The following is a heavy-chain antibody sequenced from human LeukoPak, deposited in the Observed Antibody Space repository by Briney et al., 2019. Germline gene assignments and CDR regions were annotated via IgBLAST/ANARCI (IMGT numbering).Heavy chain of an antibody. CDR3: ARELGYCTNGVCRNWFDP. CDR2: IYYSGST. CDR1: GGSISSGGYY. Sequence: EASETLSLTCTVSGGSISSGGYYWSSIRQHPGKGLEWIGYIYYSGSTYYNPSLKSRVTISVDTSKNQFSLKLSSVTAADTAVYYCARELGYCTNGVCRNWFDPWGQGTLVTVSS. V-gene: IGHV4-31*03. D-gene: IGHD2-8*01. J-gene: IGHJ5*02.